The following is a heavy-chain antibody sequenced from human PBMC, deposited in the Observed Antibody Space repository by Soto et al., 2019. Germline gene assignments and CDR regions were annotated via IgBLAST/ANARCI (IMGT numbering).Heavy chain of an antibody. CDR1: GFTFSYYW. V-gene: IGHV3-74*01. Sequence: EVPLVESGGGLVRPGGSLRLSCAASGFTFSYYWMHWVRQAPGKGLVWVSRIHSDGSSTTYADFVKGRFIISRDNARNTVDLQRNSVRVEDTAVYYCARGDRGAFDLWGQGTVVTVSS. CDR3: ARGDRGAFDL. J-gene: IGHJ3*01. D-gene: IGHD1-26*01. CDR2: IHSDGSST.